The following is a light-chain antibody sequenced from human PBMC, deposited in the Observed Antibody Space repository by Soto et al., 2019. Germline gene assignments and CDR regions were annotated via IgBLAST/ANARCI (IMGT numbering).Light chain of an antibody. CDR3: CSYAGSSTHV. Sequence: QSALTQPASVSGSPGQSITFSCTGTSSDVGSSNLVSWYQHHPGKVPKLLIYEVSKRPSGVSNRCSGSKSGNTASLTISGLQAEDEADYYCCSYAGSSTHVFGTGTKVTVL. J-gene: IGLJ1*01. CDR2: EVS. V-gene: IGLV2-23*02. CDR1: SSDVGSSNL.